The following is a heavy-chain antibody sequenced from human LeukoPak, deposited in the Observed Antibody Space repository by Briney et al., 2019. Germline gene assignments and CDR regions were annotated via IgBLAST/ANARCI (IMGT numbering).Heavy chain of an antibody. CDR2: INHSGST. CDR3: AREKWSGYSYWFDP. J-gene: IGHJ5*02. Sequence: SETLSLTCAVYGGSFSGYYWSWIRQPPGKGLEWIGEINHSGSTNYNPSLKSRVTISVDTSKNQFSLKLSSVTAADTAVYHCAREKWSGYSYWFDPWGQGTLVTVSS. D-gene: IGHD3-3*01. CDR1: GGSFSGYY. V-gene: IGHV4-34*01.